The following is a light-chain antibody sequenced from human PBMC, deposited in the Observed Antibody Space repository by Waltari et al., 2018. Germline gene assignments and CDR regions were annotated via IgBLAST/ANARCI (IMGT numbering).Light chain of an antibody. Sequence: QSALTQPASVSGSPGQSIAISCPGTSSDVGAYNYVSWYQQHPGKAPKVIIYDVRKRPSGISSRFSCSKPDNTASLTISGLQAEDEADYFCYSFAGYTTFYVFGSGTKVTVL. CDR1: SSDVGAYNY. CDR2: DVR. CDR3: YSFAGYTTFYV. V-gene: IGLV2-23*02. J-gene: IGLJ1*01.